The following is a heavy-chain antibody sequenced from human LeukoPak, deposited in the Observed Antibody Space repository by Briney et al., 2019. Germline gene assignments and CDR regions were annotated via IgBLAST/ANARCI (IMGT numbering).Heavy chain of an antibody. CDR2: INHSGST. V-gene: IGHV4-34*01. CDR3: ARLLRVLESDY. Sequence: SETLSLTCAVYGGSFSGYYWSWIRQPPGKGLEWIGEINHSGSTNYNPSLKSRVTISVDTSKNQFSLKLSSVTAADTAVYYCARLLRVLESDYWGQGTLVTVSS. CDR1: GGSFSGYY. J-gene: IGHJ4*02. D-gene: IGHD3-3*01.